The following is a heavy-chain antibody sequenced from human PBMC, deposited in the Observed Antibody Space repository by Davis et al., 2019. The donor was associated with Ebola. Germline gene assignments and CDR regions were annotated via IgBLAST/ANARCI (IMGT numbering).Heavy chain of an antibody. CDR1: GGSISSYY. J-gene: IGHJ5*02. D-gene: IGHD2-15*01. CDR3: ARLQGYLFDP. Sequence: SETLSLTCTVSGGSISSYYWSWIRQPPGKGLEWIGYIYYSGSTNYNPSLKSRVTISVVTSKNQFSLKLSSVTAADTAVYYCARLQGYLFDPWGQGTLVTVSS. V-gene: IGHV4-59*08. CDR2: IYYSGST.